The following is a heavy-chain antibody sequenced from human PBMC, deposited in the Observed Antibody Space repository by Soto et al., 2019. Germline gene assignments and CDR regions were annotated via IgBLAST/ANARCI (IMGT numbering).Heavy chain of an antibody. V-gene: IGHV1-46*03. Sequence: ASVKVSCKASGYTFTSYYIHWVRQAPGQGLEWVGIINPSGGSTSYAQKFQGRVTMTRDTSTSTVYMEVSGLRSEDTAVYYCARDKNPSTLYYDYYYMDVGGKGTTVTVS. J-gene: IGHJ6*03. CDR3: ARDKNPSTLYYDYYYMDV. CDR2: INPSGGST. CDR1: GYTFTSYY.